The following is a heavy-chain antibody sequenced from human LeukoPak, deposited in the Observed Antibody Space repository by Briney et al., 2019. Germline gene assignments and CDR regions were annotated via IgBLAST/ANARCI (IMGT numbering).Heavy chain of an antibody. CDR1: RFTVSNNF. J-gene: IGHJ6*03. D-gene: IGHD6-13*01. CDR3: ARAYSSSWYYYYYYMDV. V-gene: IGHV3-53*01. CDR2: IYSGGST. Sequence: GGSLRLSCVVSRFTVSNNFMTWVRQAPGKGLEWVSVIYSGGSTYYADSVKGRFTISRDNSKNTLYLQMNSLRAEDTAVYYCARAYSSSWYYYYYYMDVWGKGTTVTVSS.